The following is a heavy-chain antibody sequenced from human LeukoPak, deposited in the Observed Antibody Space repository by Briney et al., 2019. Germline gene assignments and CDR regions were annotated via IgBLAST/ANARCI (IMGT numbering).Heavy chain of an antibody. CDR2: ISWNSGSI. Sequence: GGSLRLSCTASGSTFTKDWMSWVRQAPGKGLEWVSGISWNSGSIGYADSVKGRFTISRDNAKNSLYLQMNSLRAEDTALYYCAKDAWLLIRYAFDYWGQGTLVTVSS. CDR3: AKDAWLLIRYAFDY. V-gene: IGHV3-9*01. CDR1: GSTFTKDW. D-gene: IGHD3-9*01. J-gene: IGHJ4*02.